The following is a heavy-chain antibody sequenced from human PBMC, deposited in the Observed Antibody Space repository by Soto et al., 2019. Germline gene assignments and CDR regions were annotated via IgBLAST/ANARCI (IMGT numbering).Heavy chain of an antibody. V-gene: IGHV3-33*01. CDR1: GFTFSSYG. Sequence: PGGSLRLSCAASGFTFSSYGMHWVRQAPGKGLEWVAVIWYDGGNKYYADSVKGRFTISRDNSKNTLYLQMNSLRAEDTAVYYCARAPTYTFGGVIVHPFDYWGQGTLVTVSS. CDR3: ARAPTYTFGGVIVHPFDY. J-gene: IGHJ4*02. D-gene: IGHD3-16*02. CDR2: IWYDGGNK.